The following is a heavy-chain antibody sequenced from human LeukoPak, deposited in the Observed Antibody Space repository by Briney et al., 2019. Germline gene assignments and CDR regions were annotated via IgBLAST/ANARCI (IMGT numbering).Heavy chain of an antibody. CDR2: IKHDGSGP. CDR3: ARAREITVSGTDYFDY. D-gene: IGHD6-19*01. Sequence: GGSLRLSCAVSGFTFSNYWMTWVRQAPGKELEWVANIKHDGSGPSYLDSVRGRFTISRDNARNSLSLQMTSLRAEDTAVYYCARAREITVSGTDYFDYWGQGTLVTVSS. J-gene: IGHJ4*02. V-gene: IGHV3-7*01. CDR1: GFTFSNYW.